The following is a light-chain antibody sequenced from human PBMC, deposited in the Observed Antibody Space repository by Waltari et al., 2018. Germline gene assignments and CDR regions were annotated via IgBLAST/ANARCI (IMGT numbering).Light chain of an antibody. CDR2: DVT. V-gene: IGLV2-11*01. Sequence: QSALTQPRSVSGSPGQSVTISCTGTSSAFGGYTYVSLYPPHPGQSPKLILYDVTKRPAGVPDRFSASKSDNTASLTISGLQAEDEADYYCCAYAGSITFWVFGGGTKLTVL. CDR1: SSAFGGYTY. CDR3: CAYAGSITFWV. J-gene: IGLJ3*02.